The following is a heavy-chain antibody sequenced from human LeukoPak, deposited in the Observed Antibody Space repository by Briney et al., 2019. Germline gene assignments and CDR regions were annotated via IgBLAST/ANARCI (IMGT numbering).Heavy chain of an antibody. J-gene: IGHJ4*02. CDR2: INSISGEI. CDR1: GFTFSNYA. V-gene: IGHV3-48*02. D-gene: IGHD5-12*01. Sequence: PGGSLRLSCAASGFTFSNYAMSWVRQAPGKGLEWVSYINSISGEIWYADSVKGRFTISRDDAKNSLYLQMNSLRDEDTAVYYCARDHGYAFDYWGQGTLVTVSS. CDR3: ARDHGYAFDY.